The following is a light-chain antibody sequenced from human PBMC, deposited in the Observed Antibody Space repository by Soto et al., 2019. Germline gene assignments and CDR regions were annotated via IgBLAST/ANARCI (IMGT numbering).Light chain of an antibody. CDR1: QGISSY. J-gene: IGKJ1*01. V-gene: IGKV1-9*01. CDR3: QQLRT. Sequence: DIQLTQSPSFLSASVGDRVTITCRASQGISSYLAWYQQKPGKAPKLLIYAASTLQSGVPSRFSGSGSGTEFTLTISSLQPEDLATYYCQQLRTFGQGTKVEIK. CDR2: AAS.